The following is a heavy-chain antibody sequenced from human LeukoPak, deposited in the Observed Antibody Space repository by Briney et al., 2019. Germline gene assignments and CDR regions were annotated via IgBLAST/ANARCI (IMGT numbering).Heavy chain of an antibody. J-gene: IGHJ4*02. V-gene: IGHV3-30*02. D-gene: IGHD3-16*01. CDR3: AKGGGGVLAS. CDR1: GFTFSSFS. Sequence: GGSLRLSCAASGFTFSSFSMHWVRQAPGKGLEWVAFIRYDGSNKYYADSVKGRFTISRDNSKNTLFLQMNSLKADDTAVYYCAKGGGGVLASWGQGTLVTVSS. CDR2: IRYDGSNK.